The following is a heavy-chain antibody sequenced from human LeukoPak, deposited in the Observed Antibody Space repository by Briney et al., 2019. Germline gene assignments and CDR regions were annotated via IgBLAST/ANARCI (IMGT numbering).Heavy chain of an antibody. CDR2: IKPDGRET. CDR1: GFTFSSYF. V-gene: IGHV3-7*01. D-gene: IGHD3-10*01. CDR3: ARGGSWSFDY. J-gene: IGHJ4*02. Sequence: GGSLRLSCAASGFTFSSYFMNWVRQAPGKGLEWVANIKPDGRETYYVDSVKGRFTIFRDNTKNSLYLQMNSLRAEDTAVYYCARGGSWSFDYWGQGTLVSVSS.